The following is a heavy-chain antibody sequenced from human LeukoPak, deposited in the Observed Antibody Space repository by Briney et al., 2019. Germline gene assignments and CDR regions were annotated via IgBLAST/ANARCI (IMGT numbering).Heavy chain of an antibody. CDR2: ISTSSTYI. Sequence: GGSLRLSCAASGFTFGSYTMNWVRQTPGKGLEWVSSISTSSTYIYYADSVKGRFTNSRDNAKDSLYLQMNSLRAEDTAVYYCARAHLSTVVADYWGQGTLVTVSS. D-gene: IGHD2-15*01. CDR1: GFTFGSYT. J-gene: IGHJ4*02. CDR3: ARAHLSTVVADY. V-gene: IGHV3-21*01.